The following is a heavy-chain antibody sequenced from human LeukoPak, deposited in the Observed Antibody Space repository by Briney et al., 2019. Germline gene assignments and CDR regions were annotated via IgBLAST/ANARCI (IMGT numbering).Heavy chain of an antibody. V-gene: IGHV4-59*01. J-gene: IGHJ3*02. CDR1: GGSINGYY. D-gene: IGHD2-15*01. CDR3: ARDHLGYCSGGSCWPDAFDI. CDR2: IFYSGST. Sequence: NPSETLSLTCKVSGGSINGYYWSWIRQPPGKGLEWIGYIFYSGSTKYNPSLKSRVTISVDTSKNQFSLKLSSVTAADTAVYYCARDHLGYCSGGSCWPDAFDIWGQGTMVTVSS.